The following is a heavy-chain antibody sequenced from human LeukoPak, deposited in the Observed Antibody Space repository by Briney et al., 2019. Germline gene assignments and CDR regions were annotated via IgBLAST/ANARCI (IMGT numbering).Heavy chain of an antibody. J-gene: IGHJ6*03. Sequence: SETLSLTCAVYGGSFSGYYWSWIRQPPGKGLEWIGEINHSGSTNYSPSLKSRVTISVDTSKNQFSLKLSSVTAADTAVYYCARRGPYYYYYYMDVWGKGTTVTVSS. CDR3: ARRGPYYYYYYMDV. CDR2: INHSGST. CDR1: GGSFSGYY. V-gene: IGHV4-34*01.